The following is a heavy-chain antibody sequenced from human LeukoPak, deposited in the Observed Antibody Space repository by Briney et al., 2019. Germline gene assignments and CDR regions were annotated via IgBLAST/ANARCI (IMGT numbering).Heavy chain of an antibody. CDR2: IYYSGST. Sequence: SSETLSLTCTVSGGSISSYYWSWIRQPPGKGLEWIGYIYYSGSTNYNPSLKSRVTISIDTSKNQFSLRLNSVTAADTAMYFCAKSGGYGLIDYWGQGTRVIVSS. J-gene: IGHJ4*02. D-gene: IGHD1-26*01. CDR1: GGSISSYY. V-gene: IGHV4-59*08. CDR3: AKSGGYGLIDY.